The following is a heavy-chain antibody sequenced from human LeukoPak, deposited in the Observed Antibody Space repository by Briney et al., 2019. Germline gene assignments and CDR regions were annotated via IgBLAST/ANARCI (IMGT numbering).Heavy chain of an antibody. CDR1: TFTVSTNY. J-gene: IGHJ4*02. V-gene: IGHV3-53*01. CDR3: AKARAGDITAAFNY. CDR2: IYAGGNT. Sequence: GGSLRLSCAASTFTVSTNYMSWVRQAPGKGLEWVSVIYAGGNTNYADSVKGRFTISRDNSKNTVYLQMNSLRAEDTAVYYCAKARAGDITAAFNYWGQGTLVTVSS. D-gene: IGHD6-13*01.